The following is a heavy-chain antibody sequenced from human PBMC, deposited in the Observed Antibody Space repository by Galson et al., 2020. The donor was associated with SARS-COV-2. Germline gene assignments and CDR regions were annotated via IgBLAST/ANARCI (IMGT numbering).Heavy chain of an antibody. Sequence: SETLSLTCTVSGGSVSSGSYYWSWIRQPPGKGLEWIGYIYYSGSTNYNPSLKSRVTISVDTSKNQFSLKLSSVTAADTAVYYCARMEGYCSGGSCYPNNWFDPWGQGTLVTVSS. D-gene: IGHD2-15*01. CDR3: ARMEGYCSGGSCYPNNWFDP. CDR2: IYYSGST. V-gene: IGHV4-61*01. J-gene: IGHJ5*02. CDR1: GGSVSSGSYY.